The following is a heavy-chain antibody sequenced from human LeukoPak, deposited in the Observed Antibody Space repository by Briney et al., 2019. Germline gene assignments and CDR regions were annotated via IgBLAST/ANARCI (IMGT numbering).Heavy chain of an antibody. D-gene: IGHD3-3*01. Sequence: PGGSLRLSCAASGFSFSTYAMHWVRQAPGKGLDWVAMIWSDGSNQYYADSVKGRFTISRENSKNTLYLQMNSLRAEDTAVYYCARDPHTIFGVVPGDFDYWGQGTLVTVSS. CDR2: IWSDGSNQ. CDR1: GFSFSTYA. J-gene: IGHJ4*02. CDR3: ARDPHTIFGVVPGDFDY. V-gene: IGHV3-30*02.